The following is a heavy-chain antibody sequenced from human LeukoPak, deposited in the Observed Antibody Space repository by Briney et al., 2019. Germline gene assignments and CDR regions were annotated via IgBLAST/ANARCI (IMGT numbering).Heavy chain of an antibody. D-gene: IGHD6-13*01. CDR1: GFTFDDYA. Sequence: GRSLRLSCAASGFTFDDYAMHWVRQAPGKGLEWVSGISWNSGSIGYADSVKGRFTISRDNAKNSLYLQMNSLRAEDTAVYYCAREIAAAGNFDYWGQGTLVTVSS. CDR3: AREIAAAGNFDY. V-gene: IGHV3-9*01. CDR2: ISWNSGSI. J-gene: IGHJ4*02.